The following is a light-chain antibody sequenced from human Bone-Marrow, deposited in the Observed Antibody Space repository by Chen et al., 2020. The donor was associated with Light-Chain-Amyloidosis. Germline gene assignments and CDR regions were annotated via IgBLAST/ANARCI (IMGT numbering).Light chain of an antibody. CDR2: GAS. CDR3: QQYYSPPIT. Sequence: DIVRRQSPNSRAFPRAERGPINCKSSQSLLYTSNSKNYLAWYQQKPGHPPKLLTYGASTRDSGVPDRFTGSGSGTDFTLTINSLQAEDVAVYYCQQYYSPPITFGQGTRLEIQ. V-gene: IGKV4-1*01. J-gene: IGKJ5*01. CDR1: QSLLYTSNSKNY.